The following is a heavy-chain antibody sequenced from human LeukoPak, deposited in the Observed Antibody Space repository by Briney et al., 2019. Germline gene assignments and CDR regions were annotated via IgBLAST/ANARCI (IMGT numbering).Heavy chain of an antibody. J-gene: IGHJ4*02. CDR1: GYSFTSSY. CDR3: ARAVSMIVVVFDY. CDR2: INPSSTST. V-gene: IGHV1-46*01. D-gene: IGHD3-22*01. Sequence: ASVKVPCKASGYSFTSSYIHWVRQAPGQGLEWMGIINPSSTSTNYAQKFQGRVNMTRDMSTRKVYMELSSLRSEDTAVYYCARAVSMIVVVFDYWGQGTLVTVSS.